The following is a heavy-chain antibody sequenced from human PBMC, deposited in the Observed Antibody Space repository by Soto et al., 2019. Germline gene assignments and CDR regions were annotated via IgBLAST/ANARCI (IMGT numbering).Heavy chain of an antibody. CDR2: ISYDGSNK. J-gene: IGHJ4*02. Sequence: QVQLVESGEGVVQPGRSLRLSCAASGFTFSSYGMHRVRQAPGKGLEWVAVISYDGSNKYYADSVKGRFTISRDNSKNTLYLQMNSLRAEDTAVYYCAKDLNYWGQGTLVTVSS. V-gene: IGHV3-30*18. CDR3: AKDLNY. CDR1: GFTFSSYG.